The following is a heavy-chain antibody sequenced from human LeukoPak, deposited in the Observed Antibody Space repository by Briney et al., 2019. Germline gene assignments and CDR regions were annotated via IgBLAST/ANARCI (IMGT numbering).Heavy chain of an antibody. Sequence: PSETLSLTCTVSGGSISSSRYYWGWIRQPPGKGLEWIGTIYHGGSTDYNPSLKSRVIISVDTSKNQFSLKLTSVTAADTAVYYCARGFRGRFSVCDAFPIWGQGTMVTVSS. J-gene: IGHJ3*02. D-gene: IGHD3-10*01. V-gene: IGHV4-39*07. CDR2: IYHGGST. CDR3: ARGFRGRFSVCDAFPI. CDR1: GGSISSSRYY.